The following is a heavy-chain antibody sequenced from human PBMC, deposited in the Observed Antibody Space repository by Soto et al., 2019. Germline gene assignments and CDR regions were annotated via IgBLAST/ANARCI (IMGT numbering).Heavy chain of an antibody. V-gene: IGHV3-23*01. CDR3: AKDFSDSSGWIQYFDY. CDR2: ISGSGGST. Sequence: PGGSLRLSCAASGFTFSSYAMSWVRQAPGKGLEWVSAISGSGGSTYYADSVKGRFTISRDNSKNTLYLQMNNLRAEDTAVYYCAKDFSDSSGWIQYFDYWGQGTLVTVSS. J-gene: IGHJ4*02. CDR1: GFTFSSYA. D-gene: IGHD6-19*01.